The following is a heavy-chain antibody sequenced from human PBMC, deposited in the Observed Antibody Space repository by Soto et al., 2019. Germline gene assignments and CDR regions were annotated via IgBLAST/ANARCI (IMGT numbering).Heavy chain of an antibody. V-gene: IGHV1-69*01. J-gene: IGHJ6*02. CDR1: GGTFSSYA. D-gene: IGHD4-17*01. CDR2: IIPIFGTA. CDR3: ARDPRLVAPYGEYGVTLYGMDV. Sequence: QVQLVQSGAEVKKPGSSVKVSCKASGGTFSSYAISWVRQAPGQGLEWMGGIIPIFGTANYAQKFQGRVTITVDESTSTGYMELSSLRSEDTAVYYCARDPRLVAPYGEYGVTLYGMDVWGQGTTVTVS.